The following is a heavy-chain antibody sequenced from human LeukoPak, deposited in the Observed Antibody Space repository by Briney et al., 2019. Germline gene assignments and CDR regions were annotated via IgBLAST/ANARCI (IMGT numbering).Heavy chain of an antibody. CDR2: ISSSGSTI. Sequence: GGSLRLSCAASGFTFSDYYMSWIRQAPGKGLEWVSYISSSGSTIYYADSVKGRFTISRDNAKNSLYLQMNSLRAEDTAVYYCARTAGASGYDLSGWFDPWGQGTLVTASS. V-gene: IGHV3-11*04. CDR3: ARTAGASGYDLSGWFDP. D-gene: IGHD5-12*01. CDR1: GFTFSDYY. J-gene: IGHJ5*02.